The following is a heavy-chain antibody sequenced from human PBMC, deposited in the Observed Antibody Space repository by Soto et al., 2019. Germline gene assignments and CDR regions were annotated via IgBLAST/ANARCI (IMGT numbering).Heavy chain of an antibody. D-gene: IGHD6-13*01. CDR3: AQNGFTAAAGFDI. Sequence: GESLKISCKGSGYSFTSYWIGLVRQMPGKGLEWMGIIYPGDSDTRYSPSFQGQVTISADKSISTAYLQWSSLKASDTAMYYCAQNGFTAAAGFDIWGQGTMVTVSS. J-gene: IGHJ3*02. V-gene: IGHV5-51*01. CDR2: IYPGDSDT. CDR1: GYSFTSYW.